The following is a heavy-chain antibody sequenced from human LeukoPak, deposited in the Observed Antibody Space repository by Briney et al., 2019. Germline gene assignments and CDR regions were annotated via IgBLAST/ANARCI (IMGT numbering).Heavy chain of an antibody. CDR3: ARGNSYGPNSYFDY. D-gene: IGHD5-18*01. Sequence: GGSLRLSCAASGFTFSSYSMNWVRQAPGKGLESVSSISSSSSYIYYADSVKGRFTISRDNAKNSLYLQMNSLRAEDTAVYYCARGNSYGPNSYFDYWGQGTLVTVSS. CDR1: GFTFSSYS. V-gene: IGHV3-21*01. CDR2: ISSSSSYI. J-gene: IGHJ4*02.